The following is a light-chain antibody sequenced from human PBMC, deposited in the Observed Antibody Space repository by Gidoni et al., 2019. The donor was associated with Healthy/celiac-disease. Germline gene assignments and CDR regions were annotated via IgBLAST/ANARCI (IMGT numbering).Light chain of an antibody. CDR2: DAS. Sequence: DIQMTQSPSTLSASVGDRVTITCRARNQGKPSKLLIYDASSLESGVPSRFSGSGSGTEFTLTISRLQPDDFATYYCQQYNRYSYTFGQGTKLEIK. V-gene: IGKV1-5*01. CDR3: QQYNRYSYT. J-gene: IGKJ2*01.